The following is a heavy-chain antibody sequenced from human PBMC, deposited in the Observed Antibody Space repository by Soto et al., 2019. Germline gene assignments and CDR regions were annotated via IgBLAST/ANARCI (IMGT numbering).Heavy chain of an antibody. J-gene: IGHJ5*01. CDR3: AKDRGYSGYDNWFDS. CDR1: GFTFSSYA. Sequence: GGSLRLSCAASGFTFSSYAMSWIRQAPGQGLEWVSGISGSGGSTNYADSVKGRFTISRDNSENTLYLQMNSLRAEDTAVYYCAKDRGYSGYDNWFDSWGQGTLVTVS. CDR2: ISGSGGST. D-gene: IGHD5-12*01. V-gene: IGHV3-23*01.